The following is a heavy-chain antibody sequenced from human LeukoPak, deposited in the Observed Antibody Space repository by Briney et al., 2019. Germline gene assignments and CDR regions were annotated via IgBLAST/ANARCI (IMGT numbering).Heavy chain of an antibody. CDR1: GGSISSYY. D-gene: IGHD1-26*01. J-gene: IGHJ3*02. CDR3: ARGLYLGANTGEAFDI. CDR2: IYYSGST. V-gene: IGHV4-59*01. Sequence: NPSETLPLTCTVSGGSISSYYWSWIRQPPGKGLEWIGYIYYSGSTNYNPSLKSRVTISVDTSKNQFSLKLSSVTAADTAVYYCARGLYLGANTGEAFDIWGQGTMVTVSS.